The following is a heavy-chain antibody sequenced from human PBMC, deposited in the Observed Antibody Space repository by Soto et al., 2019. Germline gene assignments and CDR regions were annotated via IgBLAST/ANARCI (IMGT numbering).Heavy chain of an antibody. V-gene: IGHV3-21*01. J-gene: IGHJ6*02. CDR2: ISSSSSYI. D-gene: IGHD3-3*01. CDR3: ARDSSLRPYYDFWSGYYSARVLGGGMDV. CDR1: GFTFSSYS. Sequence: EVQLVESGGGLVKPGGSLRLSCAASGFTFSSYSMNWVRQAPGKGLEWVSSISSSSSYIYYADSVKGRFTISRDNAKNSVDLQMNSLRAEDTAVYYCARDSSLRPYYDFWSGYYSARVLGGGMDVWRQGATVTVSS.